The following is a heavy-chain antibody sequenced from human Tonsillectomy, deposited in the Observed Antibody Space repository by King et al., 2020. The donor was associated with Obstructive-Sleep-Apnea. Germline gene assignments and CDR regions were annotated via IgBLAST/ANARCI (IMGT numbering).Heavy chain of an antibody. D-gene: IGHD6-13*01. CDR1: GFTFSSYG. J-gene: IGHJ4*02. V-gene: IGHV3-23*04. Sequence: VQLVESGGGLVQSGGSLRLSCAVSGFTFSSYGMSWVRQAPGKGLEWVSAISGSGGSTYYADSVKGRFTISRDNSKNTLYLQMNSLRAEDTAVYYCAKVSSSWYYFDYWVQGTLVTVSS. CDR3: AKVSSSWYYFDY. CDR2: ISGSGGST.